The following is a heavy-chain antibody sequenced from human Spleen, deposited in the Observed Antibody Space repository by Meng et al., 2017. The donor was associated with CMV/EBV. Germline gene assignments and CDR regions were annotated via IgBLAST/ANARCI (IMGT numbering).Heavy chain of an antibody. CDR3: AKLEIVVPPVGKYYYAMDV. Sequence: GESLKISCAASGFTFSSYWMHWVRQAPGKGLEWVSSISSSSIYIYYADSVKGRFTISRDNAKNSMYLQMNSLRAEDTAVYYCAKLEIVVPPVGKYYYAMDVWGQRTTVTVSS. CDR1: GFTFSSYW. J-gene: IGHJ6*02. D-gene: IGHD2-2*03. CDR2: ISSSSIYI. V-gene: IGHV3-21*04.